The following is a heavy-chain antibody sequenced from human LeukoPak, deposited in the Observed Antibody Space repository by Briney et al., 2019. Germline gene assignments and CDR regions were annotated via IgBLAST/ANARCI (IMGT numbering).Heavy chain of an antibody. CDR2: INPSGDST. D-gene: IGHD2-2*01. CDR1: GYTFTSHY. J-gene: IGHJ5*02. V-gene: IGHV1-46*01. Sequence: ASVKVSCKASGYTFTSHYMHWVRQAPEQGLEWMGIINPSGDSTGYAQKFRGRVTMTRDISTRTDYMELSSLRYEDTAVYYCARDVSSTSSWWFDPWGQGTLVTVSS. CDR3: ARDVSSTSSWWFDP.